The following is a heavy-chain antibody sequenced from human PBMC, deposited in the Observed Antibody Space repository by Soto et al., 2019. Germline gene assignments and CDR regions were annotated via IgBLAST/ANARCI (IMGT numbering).Heavy chain of an antibody. V-gene: IGHV1-18*01. CDR3: AKATGSSFDN. D-gene: IGHD6-6*01. J-gene: IGHJ4*02. Sequence: ASVKVSCKASGYTFTSYGISWVRQAPGQGLEWMGWINTNNGNTNYAQKLQGRVTMTTDTSTSTAYMELRSLRSDDTAMYYCAKATGSSFDNWGQGTLVTVSS. CDR1: GYTFTSYG. CDR2: INTNNGNT.